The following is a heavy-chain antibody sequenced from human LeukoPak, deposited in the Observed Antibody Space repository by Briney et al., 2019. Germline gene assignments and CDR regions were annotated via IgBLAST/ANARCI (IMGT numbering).Heavy chain of an antibody. CDR2: ISGGGDTI. V-gene: IGHV3-48*01. D-gene: IGHD1-26*01. CDR1: GFTFSSYA. Sequence: GSLRLSCAASGFTFSSYAMNWVRQAPGKGLEWISYISGGGDTIYYADSVKGRFTTSRDNAKNSLLLQMNSLRAEDTAVYFCVRDQGAPDYWGQGTLVTVSS. J-gene: IGHJ4*02. CDR3: VRDQGAPDY.